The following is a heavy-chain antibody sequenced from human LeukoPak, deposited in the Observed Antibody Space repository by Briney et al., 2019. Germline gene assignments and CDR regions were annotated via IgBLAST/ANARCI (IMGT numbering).Heavy chain of an antibody. V-gene: IGHV1-2*02. J-gene: IGHJ5*02. CDR1: GYTFTGYY. Sequence: ASVKVSCKASGYTFTGYYMRWVRQAPGQGLEWMGWINPNSGGTNYAQKFQGRVTMTRDTSISTAYMELSRLRSDDTPVYYCARERPRVAVAGSSWFDPWGQGTLVTVSS. D-gene: IGHD6-19*01. CDR2: INPNSGGT. CDR3: ARERPRVAVAGSSWFDP.